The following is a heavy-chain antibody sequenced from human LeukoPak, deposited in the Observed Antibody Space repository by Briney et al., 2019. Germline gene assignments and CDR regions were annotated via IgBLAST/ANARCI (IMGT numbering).Heavy chain of an antibody. CDR3: ARRGVRYFDWLLTDRYYFDY. D-gene: IGHD3-9*01. CDR2: IYHSGST. CDR1: GGSISSSNW. Sequence: PSETLSLTCAVSGGSISSSNWWSWVRQTPGKGLEWIGEIYHSGSTNYNPSLKSRVTISVDTSKNQFSLKLSSVTAADTAVHYCARRGVRYFDWLLTDRYYFDYWGQGTLVTVSS. V-gene: IGHV4-4*02. J-gene: IGHJ4*02.